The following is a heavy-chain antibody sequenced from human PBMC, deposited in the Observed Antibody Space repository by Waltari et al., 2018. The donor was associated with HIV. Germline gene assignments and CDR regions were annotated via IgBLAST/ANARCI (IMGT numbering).Heavy chain of an antibody. D-gene: IGHD3-3*01. J-gene: IGHJ5*02. CDR1: GYTFTGHY. V-gene: IGHV1-2*06. CDR2: INPNIGGT. CDR3: ARGEIAPGRAISGRHWFDP. Sequence: QVHLVQSGAEVKKPGASVKVSCKASGYTFTGHYIDWVRQAPGQGLEWMGRINPNIGGTNDAQRFQGMVTMTRDTSIRTAYMELRRLTSDDTAVYYCARGEIAPGRAISGRHWFDPWGQGTQVTVSS.